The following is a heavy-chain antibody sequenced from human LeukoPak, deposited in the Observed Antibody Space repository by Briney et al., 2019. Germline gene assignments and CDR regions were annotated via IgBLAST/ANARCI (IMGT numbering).Heavy chain of an antibody. V-gene: IGHV3-43*02. Sequence: GGSLRPSCAASGFTFDDYAMHWVRQAPGKGLEWVSLISGDGSSTYYADSVKGRFTISRDNSKNSLFLQMNSLRTEDTALYYCAKDIGPNYYDSSGYYYSGIDYWGQGSLVTVSS. CDR2: ISGDGSST. CDR3: AKDIGPNYYDSSGYYYSGIDY. CDR1: GFTFDDYA. D-gene: IGHD3-22*01. J-gene: IGHJ4*02.